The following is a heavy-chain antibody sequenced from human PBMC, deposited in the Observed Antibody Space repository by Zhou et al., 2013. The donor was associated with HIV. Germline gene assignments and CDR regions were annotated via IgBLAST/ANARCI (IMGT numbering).Heavy chain of an antibody. CDR2: LHPSNGDT. Sequence: VHLVQSGAEVKKPGASVKVSCKTSGYTFHDYYMHWVRQAPGQGLEWMGWLHPSNGDTKYAPSFQGRVTMTLDTSINTAYMELNRLRSDDTAVYYCAGYSSGYNWLRYWGQGTLVTVSS. CDR3: AGYSSGYNWLRY. V-gene: IGHV1-2*02. D-gene: IGHD6-19*01. CDR1: GYTFHDYY. J-gene: IGHJ4*02.